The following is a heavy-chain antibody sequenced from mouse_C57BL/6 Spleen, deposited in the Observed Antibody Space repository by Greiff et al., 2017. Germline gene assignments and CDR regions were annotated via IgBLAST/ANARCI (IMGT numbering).Heavy chain of an antibody. CDR1: GFTFSSYA. D-gene: IGHD1-1*01. Sequence: EVKLMESGEGLVKPGGSLKLSCAASGFTFSSYAMSWVRQTTEKRLEWVAYISSGGDYIYYADTVKGRFTISRDNARNTLYLQMSSLKSEDTAMYYCTRAIYYSDYWGQGTSVTVSS. CDR2: ISSGGDYI. CDR3: TRAIYYSDY. J-gene: IGHJ4*01. V-gene: IGHV5-9-1*02.